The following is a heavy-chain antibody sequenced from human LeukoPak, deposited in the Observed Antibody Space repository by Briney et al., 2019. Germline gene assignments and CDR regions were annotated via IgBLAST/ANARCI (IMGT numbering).Heavy chain of an antibody. V-gene: IGHV4-61*02. J-gene: IGHJ3*02. Sequence: PSETLSLTCTVSGDSISTGSYYWSWIRQPAGKGLEWIGRIYTSGRTNYNPSLKSRVTISADTSKNQFSLRLRSVTAADTAVYYCAVDYDSSGQDAYDIWGPGTKVTVSS. CDR1: GDSISTGSYY. CDR3: AVDYDSSGQDAYDI. D-gene: IGHD3-22*01. CDR2: IYTSGRT.